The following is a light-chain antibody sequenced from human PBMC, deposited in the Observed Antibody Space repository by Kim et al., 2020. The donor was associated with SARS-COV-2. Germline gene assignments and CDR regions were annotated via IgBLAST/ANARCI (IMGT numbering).Light chain of an antibody. Sequence: SVKLTCTLSRGNSSYASARHEQQPEKGPQYVMKLNSEGSHNKGDGIPDRFSGSSSGAERYLTISSLQAEDEADYYCQTWGTGTVVFGGGTQLTVL. V-gene: IGLV4-69*01. J-gene: IGLJ2*01. CDR1: RGNSSYA. CDR3: QTWGTGTVV. CDR2: LNSEGSH.